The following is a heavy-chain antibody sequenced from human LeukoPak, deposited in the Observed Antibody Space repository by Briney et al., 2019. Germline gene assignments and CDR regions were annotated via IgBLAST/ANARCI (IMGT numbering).Heavy chain of an antibody. V-gene: IGHV1-46*01. J-gene: IGHJ6*03. D-gene: IGHD3-16*02. Sequence: ASVKVSCKASGYTFISYYMHWVRQAPGQGLEWSGIIKPGDCVTSYSQKFKGRVTMTRDRSTKKVYMEMTSLRSEDTAVYYCARDKKSEIGGAIAGHYMDVWGKGTTVTVSS. CDR2: IKPGDCVT. CDR1: GYTFISYY. CDR3: ARDKKSEIGGAIAGHYMDV.